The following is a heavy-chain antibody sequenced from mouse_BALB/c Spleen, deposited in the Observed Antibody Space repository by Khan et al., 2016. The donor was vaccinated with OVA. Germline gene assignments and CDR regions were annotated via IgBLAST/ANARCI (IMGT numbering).Heavy chain of an antibody. CDR1: GYSITSDYA. CDR3: ARGRAY. V-gene: IGHV3-2*02. J-gene: IGHJ3*01. D-gene: IGHD3-3*01. CDR2: ITYSGST. Sequence: EVKLEASGPGLVKPSQSLSLTCPVTGYSITSDYAWNWIRQFPGNKLEWMGYITYSGSTRYTPSLTRRFSITRATSKNQFFLQLNSLTTEDTATYYCARGRAYGGQGTLVTVSA.